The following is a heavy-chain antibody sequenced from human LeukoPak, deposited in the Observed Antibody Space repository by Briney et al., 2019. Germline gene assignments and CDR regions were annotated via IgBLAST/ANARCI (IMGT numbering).Heavy chain of an antibody. Sequence: PGGSLRLSCAASGFTFDDYGMSRVRQAPGKGLEWVSGINWNGGSTGYADSVKGRFTISRDNAKNSLYLQMNSLRAEDTALYYCARGPKTYYYDSSGYYVPFDYWGQGTLVTVSS. CDR3: ARGPKTYYYDSSGYYVPFDY. CDR1: GFTFDDYG. J-gene: IGHJ4*02. V-gene: IGHV3-20*04. D-gene: IGHD3-22*01. CDR2: INWNGGST.